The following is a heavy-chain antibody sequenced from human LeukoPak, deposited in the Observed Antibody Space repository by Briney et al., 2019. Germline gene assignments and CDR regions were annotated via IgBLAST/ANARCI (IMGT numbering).Heavy chain of an antibody. J-gene: IGHJ4*02. V-gene: IGHV3-23*01. CDR1: GFTVSSNY. D-gene: IGHD3-22*01. CDR2: ISGSGGST. CDR3: AKARWNYYDSSGYYYR. Sequence: GGSLRLSCAASGFTVSSNYMSWVRQAPGKGLEWVSAISGSGGSTYYADSVKGRFTISRDNSKNTLYLQMNSLRAEDTAVYYCAKARWNYYDSSGYYYRWGQGTLVTVSS.